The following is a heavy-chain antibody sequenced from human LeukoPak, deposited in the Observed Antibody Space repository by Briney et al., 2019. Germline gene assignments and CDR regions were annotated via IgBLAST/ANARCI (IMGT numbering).Heavy chain of an antibody. D-gene: IGHD6-19*01. CDR2: IRSKAYGETT. Sequence: PGRSLRLSCTASVFTFGDYAMSWVRQAPGKGLVWVGFIRSKAYGETTGYAASVKGRFIISRDDSESIAYLQMNSLKTEDTAVYYCSRGGVAGTVRYWGQGTLVTVSS. CDR3: SRGGVAGTVRY. J-gene: IGHJ4*02. CDR1: VFTFGDYA. V-gene: IGHV3-49*04.